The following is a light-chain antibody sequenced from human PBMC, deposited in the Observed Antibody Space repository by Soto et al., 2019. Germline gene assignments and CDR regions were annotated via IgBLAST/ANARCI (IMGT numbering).Light chain of an antibody. CDR1: QSISVH. Sequence: DIQMTQSPSSLSASVGDTVTITCRASQSISVHLNWYQQKPGKVPNLLIYAASNLQSGVPSRFSGSGSETDFALTISSLQPEDFANYYCQQSYITPYTFGQGTKLEIK. V-gene: IGKV1-39*01. CDR2: AAS. CDR3: QQSYITPYT. J-gene: IGKJ2*01.